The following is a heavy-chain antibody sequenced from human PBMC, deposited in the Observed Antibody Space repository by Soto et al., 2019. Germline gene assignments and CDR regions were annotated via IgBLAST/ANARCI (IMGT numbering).Heavy chain of an antibody. Sequence: QVQLVQSGAEVKKPGSSVKVSCKTSGGTFTNYNFHWVRQAPGQGLEWLGGVTPTYGSSNYAQRLQGRVNITADKSTRTAYMQLSSLRPDDTAVYYCARGPRGLHPRDFLDYWGQGTLVIASS. CDR1: GGTFTNYN. V-gene: IGHV1-69*06. J-gene: IGHJ4*02. D-gene: IGHD3-16*01. CDR2: VTPTYGSS. CDR3: ARGPRGLHPRDFLDY.